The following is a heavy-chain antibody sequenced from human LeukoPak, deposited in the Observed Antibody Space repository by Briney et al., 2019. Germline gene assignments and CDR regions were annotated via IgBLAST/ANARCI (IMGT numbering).Heavy chain of an antibody. CDR3: AKDQTKYGDYYFFDY. CDR2: ISAYNGNA. Sequence: ASVKVSCKASGYTFSSYGISWVRQAPGQGLEWMGWISAYNGNANYAQKLQGRVTVTTDTSTSTAYMDLRSLRSDDTAVYYCAKDQTKYGDYYFFDYWGQGTPVTVSS. V-gene: IGHV1-18*01. CDR1: GYTFSSYG. J-gene: IGHJ4*02. D-gene: IGHD4-17*01.